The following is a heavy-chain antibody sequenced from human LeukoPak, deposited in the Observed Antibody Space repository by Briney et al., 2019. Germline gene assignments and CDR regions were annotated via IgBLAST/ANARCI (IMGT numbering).Heavy chain of an antibody. CDR3: ARRRNSLPHWYFDL. CDR2: IYYSGST. CDR1: GGSISSGDYY. Sequence: SETLSLTCTVSGGSISSGDYYWSWIRQPPGKGLEWIGYIYYSGSTYYNPSLKSRVTISVDTSKNQFSLKLSSVTAADTAVYYCARRRNSLPHWYFDLWGRGTLVTISS. V-gene: IGHV4-30-4*01. D-gene: IGHD2-21*01. J-gene: IGHJ2*01.